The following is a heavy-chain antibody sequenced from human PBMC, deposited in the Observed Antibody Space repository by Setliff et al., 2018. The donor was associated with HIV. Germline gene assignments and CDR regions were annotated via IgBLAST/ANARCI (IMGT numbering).Heavy chain of an antibody. V-gene: IGHV1-3*01. CDR3: ARTFIGAERYFDY. CDR2: INAGNGNT. D-gene: IGHD3-16*02. CDR1: GYTFTSYA. J-gene: IGHJ4*02. Sequence: ASVKVSCKASGYTFTSYAMHWVRQAPGQRLEWMGWINAGNGNTKYSQKFQGRVTMTTDTSTSTAYMELRSLRSDDTAVYYCARTFIGAERYFDYWGQGTLVTVSS.